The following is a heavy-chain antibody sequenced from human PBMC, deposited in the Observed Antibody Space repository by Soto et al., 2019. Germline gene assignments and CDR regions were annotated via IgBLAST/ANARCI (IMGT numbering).Heavy chain of an antibody. D-gene: IGHD5-12*01. Sequence: PSETLSLTCAVYGGSFSGYYWSWIRQPPGKGLEWIGEINHSGSTNYNPSLKSRVTISADTSKNQFSLKLSSVTAADTAVYYCAGGGREYSGYVDYYYYMDVWGKGTTVTVSS. CDR2: INHSGST. CDR1: GGSFSGYY. J-gene: IGHJ6*03. CDR3: AGGGREYSGYVDYYYYMDV. V-gene: IGHV4-34*01.